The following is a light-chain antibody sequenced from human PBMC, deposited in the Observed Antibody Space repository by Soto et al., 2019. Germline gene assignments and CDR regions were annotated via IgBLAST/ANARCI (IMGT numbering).Light chain of an antibody. V-gene: IGKV1-9*01. J-gene: IGKJ1*01. Sequence: IQLTQSPSSLSASVGDRVTITCRASQGISSYLAWYQQKPRKAPKLLIYAASTLQSGVPSRFSGSRSATDFALTISSLQPEDFATYYCQQLNRYPPTFGQGTKVDIK. CDR1: QGISSY. CDR2: AAS. CDR3: QQLNRYPPT.